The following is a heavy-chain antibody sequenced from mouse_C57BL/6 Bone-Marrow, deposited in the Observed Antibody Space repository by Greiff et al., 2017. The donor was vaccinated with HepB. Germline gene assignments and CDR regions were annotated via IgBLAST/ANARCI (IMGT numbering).Heavy chain of an antibody. CDR1: GFTFSDYG. J-gene: IGHJ4*01. CDR2: ISSGSSTI. Sequence: DVKLVESGGGLVKPGGSLKLSCAASGFTFSDYGMHWVRQAPEKGLEWVAYISSGSSTIYYADTVKGRFTISRDNAKNTLFLQMTSLRSEDTAMYYCARIYYGNGDYWGQGTSVTVSS. D-gene: IGHD2-1*01. CDR3: ARIYYGNGDY. V-gene: IGHV5-17*01.